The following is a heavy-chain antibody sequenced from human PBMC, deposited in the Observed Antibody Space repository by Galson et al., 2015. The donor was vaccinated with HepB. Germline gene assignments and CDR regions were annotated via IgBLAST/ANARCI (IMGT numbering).Heavy chain of an antibody. V-gene: IGHV3-15*01. CDR2: VKRKSDGGTT. D-gene: IGHD3-3*01. CDR1: GFTFTNAW. J-gene: IGHJ5*02. Sequence: SLRLSCAASGFTFTNAWMSWVRQAPGKGLEWVGRVKRKSDGGTTDHAAPVKGRFTISRDDSENMLYLQMNSLKTEDTAVYYCTTDEWTWGQGTLVTVSS. CDR3: TTDEWT.